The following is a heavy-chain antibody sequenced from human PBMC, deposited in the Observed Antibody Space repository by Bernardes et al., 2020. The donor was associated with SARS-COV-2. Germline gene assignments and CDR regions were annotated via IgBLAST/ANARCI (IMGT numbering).Heavy chain of an antibody. CDR3: ATPQNYEFWSGTPTYGMDV. J-gene: IGHJ6*02. D-gene: IGHD3-3*01. CDR1: GYTFTSYD. CDR2: MNPNSGNT. V-gene: IGHV1-8*01. Sequence: ASVKVSCKASGYTFTSYDINWVRQATGQGLEWMGWMNPNSGNTGYAQKFQGRVTMTRNTSISTAYMELSSLRSEDTAVYYCATPQNYEFWSGTPTYGMDVWGQGTTVTVSS.